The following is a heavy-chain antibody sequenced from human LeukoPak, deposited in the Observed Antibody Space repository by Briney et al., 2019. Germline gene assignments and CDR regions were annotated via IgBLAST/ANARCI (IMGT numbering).Heavy chain of an antibody. Sequence: ASVKVSCKASGYTFTSYDINWVRQATGQGLEWMGWMNPNSGNTGYAQKFQGRVTITRNTSISTAYMELSSLRSEDTAVYYCARGLVIAYYYYYYMDVWGKGTTVTVSS. CDR3: ARGLVIAYYYYYYMDV. D-gene: IGHD2/OR15-2a*01. CDR2: MNPNSGNT. CDR1: GYTFTSYD. J-gene: IGHJ6*03. V-gene: IGHV1-8*03.